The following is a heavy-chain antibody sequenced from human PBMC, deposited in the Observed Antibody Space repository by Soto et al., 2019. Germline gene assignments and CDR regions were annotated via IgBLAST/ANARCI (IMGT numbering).Heavy chain of an antibody. CDR1: GGTFSSYA. Sequence: QVQLVQSGAEVKKPGSSVKVSCKASGGTFSSYAISWVRQAPGQGLEWMGGIIPIFGTANYAQKFQGRVTVTADESTSTAHKGLRSLRSEDTAVYYCARALEMATIGAFDIWGQGTMVTVSS. D-gene: IGHD5-12*01. CDR3: ARALEMATIGAFDI. CDR2: IIPIFGTA. J-gene: IGHJ3*02. V-gene: IGHV1-69*12.